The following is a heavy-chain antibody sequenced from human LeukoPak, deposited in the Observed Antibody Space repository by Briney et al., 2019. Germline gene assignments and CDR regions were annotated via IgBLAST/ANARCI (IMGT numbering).Heavy chain of an antibody. CDR1: GFTFSSYA. Sequence: PGGSLRLSCAASGFTFSSYAMSWVRQAPGKGLEWVSAISGSGGSTYYADSVKGRFTISRDNSKNTLYLQMNSLRAEDTAVYYCAKDPYSSSSGGTVDYWGQGTLVTVSS. J-gene: IGHJ4*02. V-gene: IGHV3-23*01. CDR3: AKDPYSSSSGGTVDY. D-gene: IGHD6-6*01. CDR2: ISGSGGST.